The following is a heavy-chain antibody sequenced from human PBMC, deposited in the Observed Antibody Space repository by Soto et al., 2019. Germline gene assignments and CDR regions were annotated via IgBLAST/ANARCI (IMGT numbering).Heavy chain of an antibody. CDR1: GFTFSSYW. D-gene: IGHD2-2*02. J-gene: IGHJ4*02. CDR3: AREPTGYCSSTSCYTTLDY. CDR2: IKQDGSEK. Sequence: GGSLRLSCAASGFTFSSYWMSWVRQAPGKGLEWVANIKQDGSEKYYVDSVKGRFTISRDNAKNSLYLQMNSLRAEDTAVYYCAREPTGYCSSTSCYTTLDYWGQGTLVTVSS. V-gene: IGHV3-7*03.